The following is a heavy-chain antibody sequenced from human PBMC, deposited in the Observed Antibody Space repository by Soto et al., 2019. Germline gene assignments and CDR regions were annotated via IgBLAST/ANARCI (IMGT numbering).Heavy chain of an antibody. CDR3: AKDAYNAAFDV. V-gene: IGHV3-30*18. CDR1: GFSFNIFG. CDR2: ISKNGDNQ. D-gene: IGHD1-1*01. Sequence: PGGSLRLSCATSGFSFNIFGMHWVRQAPGKALEWVGLISKNGDNQYYGDSAKGRFIISRDNPKNSLYLHLHSLRPDDTAVYYCAKDAYNAAFDVWGQGTMVTVSS. J-gene: IGHJ3*01.